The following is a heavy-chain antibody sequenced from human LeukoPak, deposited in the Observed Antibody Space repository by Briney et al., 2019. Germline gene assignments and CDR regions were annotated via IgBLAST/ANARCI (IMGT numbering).Heavy chain of an antibody. CDR1: GGSISSSSYY. CDR2: IYYSGST. J-gene: IGHJ4*02. V-gene: IGHV4-39*01. Sequence: PSETLSLTCTVSGGSISSSSYYWGWIRQPPGKGLEWIGSIYYSGSTYYNPSLKSRVTISVDTSKNQFSLKLSSVTAADTAVYYCARHEHSGYDGPFDYWGQGTLVTVSS. CDR3: ARHEHSGYDGPFDY. D-gene: IGHD5-12*01.